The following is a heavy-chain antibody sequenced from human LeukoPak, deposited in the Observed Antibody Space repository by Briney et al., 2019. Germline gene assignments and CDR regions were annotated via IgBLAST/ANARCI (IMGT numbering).Heavy chain of an antibody. Sequence: EASVKVSCKASGYTFTSYAMHWVRQAPGQRLEWMGWINAGNGNTKYSQKFQGRVTITRDTSASTAYMELSSLRSEDTAVYYCARHGVLMVYAMRSRASRFDPWGQGTLVTVSS. CDR1: GYTFTSYA. J-gene: IGHJ5*02. CDR3: ARHGVLMVYAMRSRASRFDP. D-gene: IGHD2-8*01. CDR2: INAGNGNT. V-gene: IGHV1-3*01.